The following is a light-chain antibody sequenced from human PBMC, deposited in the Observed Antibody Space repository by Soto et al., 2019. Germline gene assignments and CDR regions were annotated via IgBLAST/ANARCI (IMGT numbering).Light chain of an antibody. V-gene: IGKV3-15*01. J-gene: IGKJ5*01. CDR3: EQYNNWPIT. Sequence: EIVMPPSPATLSVSPGEKATLSCRASQYIGSNLAWYQQKPGQAPRLLIYGASTRATGIPARFSGSGSGTEFTLTISSLQSEDFAVYYCEQYNNWPITVGQGTRLEI. CDR2: GAS. CDR1: QYIGSN.